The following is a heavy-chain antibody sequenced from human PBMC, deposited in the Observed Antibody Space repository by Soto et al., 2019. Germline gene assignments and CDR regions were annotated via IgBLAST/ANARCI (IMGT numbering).Heavy chain of an antibody. CDR1: GYTFTSHA. Sequence: QVQLVQSGAEVKEPGASVKVSCKASGYTFTSHAMHWVRQAPGQRLEWMGWINAGEGNTKYSQKFRGRVTLTRDTSASIAYMELSSLRSEDTAVYYCARGSGSHFPYFDHWGQGILVTVSS. J-gene: IGHJ4*02. CDR2: INAGEGNT. D-gene: IGHD1-26*01. V-gene: IGHV1-3*01. CDR3: ARGSGSHFPYFDH.